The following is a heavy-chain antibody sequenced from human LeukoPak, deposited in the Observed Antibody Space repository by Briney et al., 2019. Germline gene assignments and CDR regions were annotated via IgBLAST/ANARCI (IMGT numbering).Heavy chain of an antibody. CDR1: GFTFKKYW. J-gene: IGHJ4*02. V-gene: IGHV3-23*01. Sequence: GGSLRLSCAASGFTFKKYWMNWVRQVPGKGLEWVSAISGSGGSTYYADSVKGRFTISRDNSKNTLYLQMNSLRAEDTAVYYCVELLWFGERAIYDYWGQGTLVTVSS. D-gene: IGHD3-10*01. CDR3: VELLWFGERAIYDY. CDR2: ISGSGGST.